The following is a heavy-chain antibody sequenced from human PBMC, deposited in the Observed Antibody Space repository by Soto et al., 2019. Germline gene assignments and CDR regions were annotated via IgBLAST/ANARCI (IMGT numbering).Heavy chain of an antibody. Sequence: VGSLRLSCASSVFIFSRYEMNCVRQSPGKGLEWVPYISGSGNTIYYEDSVKGRLTIYRDNAKNSLYLQMNSLRAEDTAVYYCARLYARGWHFGYWGQGTLVTVSS. D-gene: IGHD3-16*01. J-gene: IGHJ4*02. CDR2: ISGSGNTI. CDR1: VFIFSRYE. CDR3: ARLYARGWHFGY. V-gene: IGHV3-48*03.